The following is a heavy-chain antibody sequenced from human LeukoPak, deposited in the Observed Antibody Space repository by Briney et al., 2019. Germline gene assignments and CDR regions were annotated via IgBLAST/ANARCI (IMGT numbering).Heavy chain of an antibody. D-gene: IGHD5-18*01. Sequence: ASVKVSCKASGYTFTSYYMHWVRQGPAQGLEWTGITNPSGGSTSYAQKFQGRVTMTRDMSKSTVYMELSSLRSEDTAVYYCARTWIQLHDWFDPWGQGTLVTVSS. J-gene: IGHJ5*02. V-gene: IGHV1-46*01. CDR3: ARTWIQLHDWFDP. CDR1: GYTFTSYY. CDR2: TNPSGGST.